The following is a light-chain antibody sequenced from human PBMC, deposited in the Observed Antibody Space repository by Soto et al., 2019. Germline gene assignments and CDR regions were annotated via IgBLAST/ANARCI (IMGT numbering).Light chain of an antibody. V-gene: IGLV2-14*01. CDR2: DVS. CDR1: SSDVGGYNY. Sequence: LSQPASVSGSPGQSITISCTGTSSDVGGYNYVSWYQQHPGKAPKLMIYDVSNRPSGVSNRFSGSKSGNTASLTISGLQAEDEADYYCTSYTSSSTLVFGGGTKVTVL. CDR3: TSYTSSSTLV. J-gene: IGLJ2*01.